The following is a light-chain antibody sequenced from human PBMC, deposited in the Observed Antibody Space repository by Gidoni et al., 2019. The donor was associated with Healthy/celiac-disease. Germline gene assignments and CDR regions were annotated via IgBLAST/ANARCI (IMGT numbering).Light chain of an antibody. CDR1: SGHSSYA. Sequence: LCLPPPPPASAPPRPPVKLTCTLSSGHSSYAIAWHQQQPEKGPRYLMKLNSDGSHSKGDGIPDRFSGSSSGAERYLTISSLQSEDEADYYCQTWGTGIHVFGTGTKVTVL. CDR3: QTWGTGIHV. J-gene: IGLJ1*01. CDR2: LNSDGSH. V-gene: IGLV4-69*01.